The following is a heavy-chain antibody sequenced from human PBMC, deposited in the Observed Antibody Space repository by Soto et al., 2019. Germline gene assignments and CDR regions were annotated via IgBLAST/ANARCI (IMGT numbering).Heavy chain of an antibody. J-gene: IGHJ6*02. CDR1: GFTVSSFG. D-gene: IGHD6-13*01. CDR2: LSSNGIGT. V-gene: IGHV3-64D*06. CDR3: VKDMGQAAVGIRYPYGLDV. Sequence: GGSLRLSCSGSGFTVSSFGMHWVRQAPGKGLEHVSTLSSNGIGTYYADSVKGRFTFSRDTSKNTLYLQMSSLRTEGTAVYYCVKDMGQAAVGIRYPYGLDVWGLGTTVTVSS.